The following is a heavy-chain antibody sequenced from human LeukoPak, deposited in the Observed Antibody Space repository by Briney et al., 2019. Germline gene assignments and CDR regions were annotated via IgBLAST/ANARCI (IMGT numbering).Heavy chain of an antibody. D-gene: IGHD3-16*01. CDR1: GFTFSSYA. J-gene: IGHJ3*02. Sequence: SGGSLRLSCEASGFTFSSYAMSWVRQAPGKGLEWVAVFSSAGDYIYYGDSVRGRFTISRDNSKNTLSLQMNSLRAEDTAVYYCAKGGGEYRAFDIWGQGTMVTVSS. CDR2: FSSAGDYI. V-gene: IGHV3-23*01. CDR3: AKGGGEYRAFDI.